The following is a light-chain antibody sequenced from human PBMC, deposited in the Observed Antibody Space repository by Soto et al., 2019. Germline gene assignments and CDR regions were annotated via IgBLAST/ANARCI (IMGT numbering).Light chain of an antibody. Sequence: ETVLTQSPGTLSLSPGERATLSCRASQSVSSNYLAWHQQKPGQAPRLLIYGASSRANGIPDRFSGSGSGTDFILTISRLEPEDFAVYYCQLYDRSLPWTFGPGTKVEIK. V-gene: IGKV3-20*01. CDR3: QLYDRSLPWT. CDR2: GAS. J-gene: IGKJ1*01. CDR1: QSVSSNY.